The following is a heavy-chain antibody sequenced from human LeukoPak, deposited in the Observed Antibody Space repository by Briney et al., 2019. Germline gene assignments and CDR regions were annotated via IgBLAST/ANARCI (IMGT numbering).Heavy chain of an antibody. CDR3: ARDGFGTGSN. V-gene: IGHV3-7*03. J-gene: IGHJ4*02. CDR2: IKQDGSEK. Sequence: GGSLRLSCAASGLAFSNYWMDWVRQAPGKGLEWVANIKQDGSEKNYVDSVKGRFIISRDNAKNSLYLQMNTLRADDTAVYYCARDGFGTGSNWGQGTLVTVSS. D-gene: IGHD3-16*01. CDR1: GLAFSNYW.